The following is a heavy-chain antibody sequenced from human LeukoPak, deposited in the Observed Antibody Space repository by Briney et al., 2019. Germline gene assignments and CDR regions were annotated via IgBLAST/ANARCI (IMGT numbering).Heavy chain of an antibody. V-gene: IGHV4-34*01. J-gene: IGHJ3*02. CDR1: GGSFSGYY. Sequence: SETLSLTCAVYGGSFSGYYWSWIRQPPGKGLEWIGEINHSGSTNYNPSLKSRVTISVDTSKNQFSLKLSSVTAADTAVYYCARDDVRCSGGSCYSDRAFDIWGQGTMVTVSS. D-gene: IGHD2-15*01. CDR2: INHSGST. CDR3: ARDDVRCSGGSCYSDRAFDI.